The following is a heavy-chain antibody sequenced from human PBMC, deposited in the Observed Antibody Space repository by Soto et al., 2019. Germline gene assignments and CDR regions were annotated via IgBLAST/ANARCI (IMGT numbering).Heavy chain of an antibody. J-gene: IGHJ6*02. V-gene: IGHV5-10-1*01. D-gene: IGHD2-21*01. Sequence: PGESLKISCKGSGYSFTSYWISWVREMPEKGLEWMGRIDPSDSYTNYSPSFQGHVTISADKSISTAYLQWSSLKASDTAMYYCARHLAGPTFCYSGIDVWGPRTTVLVSS. CDR3: ARHLAGPTFCYSGIDV. CDR1: GYSFTSYW. CDR2: IDPSDSYT.